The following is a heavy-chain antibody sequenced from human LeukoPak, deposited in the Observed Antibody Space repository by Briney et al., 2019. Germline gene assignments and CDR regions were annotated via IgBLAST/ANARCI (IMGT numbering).Heavy chain of an antibody. CDR3: ARSGGYDSSA. J-gene: IGHJ5*02. Sequence: SETLSLTCNVSGGXISSSSYYWGWIRQPPGKGLEWIGSIYYSGSTYYNPSLKSRVTISVDTSKNQFSLKLSSVTAADTAVYYCARSGGYDSSAWGQGTLVTVSS. CDR1: GGXISSSSYY. CDR2: IYYSGST. D-gene: IGHD3-22*01. V-gene: IGHV4-39*01.